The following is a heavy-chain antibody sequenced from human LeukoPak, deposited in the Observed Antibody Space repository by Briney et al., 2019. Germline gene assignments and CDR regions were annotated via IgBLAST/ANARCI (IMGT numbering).Heavy chain of an antibody. CDR2: ISISSSYI. J-gene: IGHJ3*02. CDR3: ARGGTGALYADDAFDI. D-gene: IGHD2-8*02. CDR1: GLTVSSYS. V-gene: IGHV3-21*01. Sequence: TGGSLRLSCAAAGLTVSSYSMNWVRQARGKGLEWVSSISISSSYIYYADSVKGRFTISRDNAKNSLYLQMNSLRAEDTAVYYCARGGTGALYADDAFDIWGQGTMVTVSS.